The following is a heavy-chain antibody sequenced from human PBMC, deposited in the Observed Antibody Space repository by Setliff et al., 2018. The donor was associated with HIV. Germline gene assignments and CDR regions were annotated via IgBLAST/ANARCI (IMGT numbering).Heavy chain of an antibody. V-gene: IGHV1-18*01. CDR2: ISAYTGHT. J-gene: IGHJ5*02. D-gene: IGHD3-9*01. CDR3: ARARLQGIVTAVGPRDNCLDP. CDR1: GYSFINYG. Sequence: PRASVKVSCKASGYSFINYGISWVRQAPGQGLEWMGWISAYTGHTDYASRLLGRVTLTTDTSTSTAYMELRSLSSDDTAVYFCARARLQGIVTAVGPRDNCLDPWGQGTRVTVSS.